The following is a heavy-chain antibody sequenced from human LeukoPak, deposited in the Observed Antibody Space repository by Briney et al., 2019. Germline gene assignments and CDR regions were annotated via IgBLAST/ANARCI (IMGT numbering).Heavy chain of an antibody. J-gene: IGHJ5*02. Sequence: GGSLRLSCAAPGFTFSSYGMHWVRQAPGKGLEWVAFIRYDGSNKYYADSVKGRFTISRDNSKNTLYLQMNSLRAEDTAVYYCAKEDSSGYYHYNWFDPWGQGTLVTVSS. CDR3: AKEDSSGYYHYNWFDP. V-gene: IGHV3-30*02. CDR1: GFTFSSYG. CDR2: IRYDGSNK. D-gene: IGHD3-22*01.